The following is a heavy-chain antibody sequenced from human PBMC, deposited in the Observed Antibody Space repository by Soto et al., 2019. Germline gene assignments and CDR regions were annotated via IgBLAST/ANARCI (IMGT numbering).Heavy chain of an antibody. V-gene: IGHV3-9*01. J-gene: IGHJ3*02. D-gene: IGHD6-13*01. Sequence: EVQLVESGGGLVQPGKSLRLSCAASGFTFGDYAMHWVRQTPGKGLEWVSGISWNRGTIGYADSVKGRFTISRDNAMNSLFLQMNSLRAEDTALYYCAKDWQQLSRGVFDIWVQGTMVTVSS. CDR1: GFTFGDYA. CDR3: AKDWQQLSRGVFDI. CDR2: ISWNRGTI.